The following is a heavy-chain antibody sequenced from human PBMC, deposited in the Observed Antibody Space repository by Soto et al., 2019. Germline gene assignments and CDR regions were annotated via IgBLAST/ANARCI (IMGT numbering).Heavy chain of an antibody. D-gene: IGHD1-20*01. CDR2: ISSSSSYI. V-gene: IGHV3-21*01. CDR3: ARHHNWNLYGMDV. Sequence: GGSLRLSCAASGFTFSSYSMNWVRQAPGKGLEWVSSISSSSSYIYYADSVKGRFTISRDNAKNSLYLQMNSLRAEDTAVYYCARHHNWNLYGMDVWGQGTTVTVSS. J-gene: IGHJ6*02. CDR1: GFTFSSYS.